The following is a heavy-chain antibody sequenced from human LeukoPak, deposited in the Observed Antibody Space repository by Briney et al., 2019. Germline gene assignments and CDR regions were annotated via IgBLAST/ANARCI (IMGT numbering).Heavy chain of an antibody. D-gene: IGHD1-26*01. V-gene: IGHV3-23*01. J-gene: IGHJ3*02. CDR3: ARDRWEDLSSLRGAFDI. CDR2: ISGSGGST. CDR1: GFTFSSYA. Sequence: GRSLRLSCAASGFTFSSYAMHWVRQAPGKGLEWVSGISGSGGSTYYADSVKGRFTISRDNSKNTVYLQMNSLRAEDTAVYFCARDRWEDLSSLRGAFDIWGQGTMVTVSS.